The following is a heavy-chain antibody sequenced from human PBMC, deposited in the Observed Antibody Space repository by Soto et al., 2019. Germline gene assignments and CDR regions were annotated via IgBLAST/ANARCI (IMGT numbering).Heavy chain of an antibody. CDR3: ALVGPRNYYDSSGYYYYFDY. D-gene: IGHD3-22*01. Sequence: SETLSLTCTVSGGSISSGGYYWSWIRQHPGKGLEWIGYIYYIGSTYYNPSLKSRVTISVDTSKNQFSLKLSSVTAADTAVYYFALVGPRNYYDSSGYYYYFDYWGQGTLVTVSS. J-gene: IGHJ4*02. V-gene: IGHV4-31*02. CDR1: GGSISSGGYY. CDR2: IYYIGST.